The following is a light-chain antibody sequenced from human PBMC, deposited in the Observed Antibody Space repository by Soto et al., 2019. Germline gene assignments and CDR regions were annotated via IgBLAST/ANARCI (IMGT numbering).Light chain of an antibody. Sequence: EMVMTQSPATLSVSPGERATLSCRASETVNSNLAWYQQEPGQAPRLLIYGASTRATGIPARFSGSGSGTEFTLTISSLQSEDFAVYYCQQYNNWPPTFGQGTRLEIK. CDR3: QQYNNWPPT. J-gene: IGKJ5*01. CDR1: ETVNSN. V-gene: IGKV3-15*01. CDR2: GAS.